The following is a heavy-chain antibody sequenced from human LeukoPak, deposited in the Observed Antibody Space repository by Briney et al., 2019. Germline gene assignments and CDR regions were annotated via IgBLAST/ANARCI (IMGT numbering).Heavy chain of an antibody. J-gene: IGHJ3*02. V-gene: IGHV1-2*02. Sequence: ASVKFSCKASGYTFTGYYMHWVRQAPGQGLEWMGWINPNSGGTNYAQKFQGRVTMTRDTSISTAYMELSRLRSDDTAVYYCARDDTMSDAFDIWGQGTMVTVSS. CDR3: ARDDTMSDAFDI. CDR1: GYTFTGYY. D-gene: IGHD3-22*01. CDR2: INPNSGGT.